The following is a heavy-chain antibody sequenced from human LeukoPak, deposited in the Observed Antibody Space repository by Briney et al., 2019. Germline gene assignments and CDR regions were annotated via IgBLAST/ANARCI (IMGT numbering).Heavy chain of an antibody. J-gene: IGHJ4*02. CDR1: GFTFSSYG. CDR3: AKCGPRGFKVAGDYFDY. D-gene: IGHD6-19*01. Sequence: GGSLRLSCAASGFTFSSYGMSWVRQAPGKGLEWVSAISGSGGSTYYADSVKGRFTISRDNSKNTLYLQMNSLRAEDTAVYYCAKCGPRGFKVAGDYFDYWSQGTLVTVSS. CDR2: ISGSGGST. V-gene: IGHV3-23*01.